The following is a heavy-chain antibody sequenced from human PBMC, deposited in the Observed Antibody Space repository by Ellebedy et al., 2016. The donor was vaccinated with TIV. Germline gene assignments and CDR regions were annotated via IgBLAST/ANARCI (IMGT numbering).Heavy chain of an antibody. Sequence: GDSLKISCAASGFPFSSYSMNWVRQAPLKGLEWVSSISSSSSYIYYADSVKGRFTISRDNAKNSLYLQMNSLRAEDTAVYYCARFRDSSGYCFDCWGQGTLVTV. J-gene: IGHJ4*02. CDR3: ARFRDSSGYCFDC. CDR2: ISSSSSYI. V-gene: IGHV3-21*01. D-gene: IGHD3-22*01. CDR1: GFPFSSYS.